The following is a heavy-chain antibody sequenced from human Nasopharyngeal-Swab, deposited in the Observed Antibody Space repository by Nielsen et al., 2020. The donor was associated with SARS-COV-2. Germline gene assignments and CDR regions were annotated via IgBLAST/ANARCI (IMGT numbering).Heavy chain of an antibody. CDR1: GFTYSTYA. J-gene: IGHJ4*02. V-gene: IGHV3-23*01. CDR2: ISGSGGNT. D-gene: IGHD4-17*01. Sequence: GESLKISCVASGFTYSTYAMSWVRQAPGKGLEWVSGISGSGGNTYYADSVKGRFTTSRDNSMETLYLQMNSLRVEDTAVYYCAKGVGYGDTGCFDEWGQGTLVTASS. CDR3: AKGVGYGDTGCFDE.